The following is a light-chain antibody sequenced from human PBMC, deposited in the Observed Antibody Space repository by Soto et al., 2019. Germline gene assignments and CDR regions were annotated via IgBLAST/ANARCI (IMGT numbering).Light chain of an antibody. Sequence: DIQMTQSPSTLSASVGDRVTITCRASQSISSWLAWYQQKPGKAPKLMIYKASSLESGVASRFSGSGSGTELPLTISSLQTDDFATYYCQQYNSFYTFGQGTKLEIK. CDR2: KAS. CDR1: QSISSW. J-gene: IGKJ2*01. CDR3: QQYNSFYT. V-gene: IGKV1-5*03.